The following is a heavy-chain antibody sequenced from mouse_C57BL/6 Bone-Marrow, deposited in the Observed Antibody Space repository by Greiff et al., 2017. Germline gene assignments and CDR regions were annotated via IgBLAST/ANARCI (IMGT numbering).Heavy chain of an antibody. CDR3: ARYDYDGDAMDY. J-gene: IGHJ4*01. Sequence: DVKLVESGGGLVQPGGSLKLSCAASGFTFSDYGMAWVRQAPRTGPEWVAFISNLAYSIYYADTVTGRFPISRENAKNTLYLEMSSLRSEDTAMYYCARYDYDGDAMDYWGQGTSVTVSS. V-gene: IGHV5-15*01. CDR1: GFTFSDYG. D-gene: IGHD2-4*01. CDR2: ISNLAYSI.